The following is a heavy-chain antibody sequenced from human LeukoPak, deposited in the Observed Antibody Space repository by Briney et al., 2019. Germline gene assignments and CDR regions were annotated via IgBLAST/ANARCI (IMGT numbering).Heavy chain of an antibody. D-gene: IGHD3-22*01. V-gene: IGHV3-15*01. Sequence: PGGSLRLSCAASGFTFSNAWMSWVRQAPGKGLEWVGRIKSKTDGGTTDYAAPVKGRFTISRDDSKNTLYLQMNSLKTEDTAVYYCTPDHYDSSGYRPWGQGTLVTVSS. CDR1: GFTFSNAW. CDR3: TPDHYDSSGYRP. CDR2: IKSKTDGGTT. J-gene: IGHJ5*02.